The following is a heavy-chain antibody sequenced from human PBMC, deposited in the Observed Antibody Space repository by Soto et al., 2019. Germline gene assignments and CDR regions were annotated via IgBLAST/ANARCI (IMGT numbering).Heavy chain of an antibody. Sequence: GGSLRLSCAASGFTFSSYAMHWVRQAPGKGLEWVAVISYDGSNKYYADSVKGRFTISRDNSKNTLYLQMNSLRAEDTAVYYCARCRVLGEYDYTRGYSQFDYWGQGTLVTVSS. D-gene: IGHD3-22*01. CDR3: ARCRVLGEYDYTRGYSQFDY. CDR1: GFTFSSYA. V-gene: IGHV3-30-3*01. CDR2: ISYDGSNK. J-gene: IGHJ4*02.